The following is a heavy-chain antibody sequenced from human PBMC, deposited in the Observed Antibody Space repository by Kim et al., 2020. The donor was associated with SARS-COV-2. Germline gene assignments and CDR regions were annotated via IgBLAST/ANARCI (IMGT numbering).Heavy chain of an antibody. CDR2: ISSSSSYI. CDR1: GFTFSSYS. V-gene: IGHV3-21*01. CDR3: ARSYDYGDYYYYYYGIDV. D-gene: IGHD4-17*01. Sequence: GGSLRLSCAASGFTFSSYSMNWVRQAPGKGLEWVSSISSSSSYIYYADSVKGRFTISRDNAKNSLYLQMNSLRAEDTAVYYCARSYDYGDYYYYYYGIDVWGQGTTVTVSS. J-gene: IGHJ6*02.